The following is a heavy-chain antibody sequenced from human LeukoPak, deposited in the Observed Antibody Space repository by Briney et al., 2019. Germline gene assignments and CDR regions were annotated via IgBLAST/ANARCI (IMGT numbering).Heavy chain of an antibody. Sequence: VASVKVSFKASGYTFTNYYMHWVRQAPGQGLEWMGIINPSSGSTSYPQNFQGRVTMTRDTSSSRVNMELSSLRSEDTAVYYCARGYTYGDYWGQGTLVTVSS. D-gene: IGHD5-18*01. CDR1: GYTFTNYY. J-gene: IGHJ4*02. CDR3: ARGYTYGDY. CDR2: INPSSGST. V-gene: IGHV1-46*01.